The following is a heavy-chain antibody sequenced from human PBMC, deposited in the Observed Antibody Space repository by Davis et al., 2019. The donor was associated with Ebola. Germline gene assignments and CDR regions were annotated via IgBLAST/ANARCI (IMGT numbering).Heavy chain of an antibody. V-gene: IGHV3-15*01. CDR1: GFTFSNAW. D-gene: IGHD4-23*01. J-gene: IGHJ6*04. CDR3: TRPDYGGNLGRMDV. CDR2: IKSKTDGGTT. Sequence: GESLKISCAASGFTFSNAWMSWVRQAPGKGLEWVGRIKSKTDGGTTDYSAPVKGRFTISRDDSKNTAYLQMNSLKTEDTAVYYCTRPDYGGNLGRMDVWGKGTTVTVSS.